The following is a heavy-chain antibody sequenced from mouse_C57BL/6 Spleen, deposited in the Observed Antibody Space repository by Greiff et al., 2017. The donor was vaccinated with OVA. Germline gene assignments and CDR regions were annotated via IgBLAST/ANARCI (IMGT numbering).Heavy chain of an antibody. J-gene: IGHJ3*01. V-gene: IGHV1-64*01. CDR1: GYTFTSYW. CDR3: ARLGIPITTVVATRAY. CDR2: IHPNSGST. D-gene: IGHD1-1*01. Sequence: VQLQQPGAELVKPGASVKLSCKASGYTFTSYWMHWVKQRPGQGLEWIGMIHPNSGSTNYNEKFKSKATLTVDKSSSTAYMQLSSLTSEDSAVYYGARLGIPITTVVATRAYWGQGTLVTVSA.